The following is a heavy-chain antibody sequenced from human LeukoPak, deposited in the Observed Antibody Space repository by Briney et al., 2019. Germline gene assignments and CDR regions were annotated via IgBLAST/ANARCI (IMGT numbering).Heavy chain of an antibody. CDR3: AKDRYYGSGSYPVFDY. CDR2: IYSGGST. V-gene: IGHV3-53*01. Sequence: PGGSLRLSCAASGFTVSSHYMSWVRQAPGKGLEWVSVIYSGGSTYYADSVKGRFTISRDNSKNTVYLQMNSLRAEDTAVYYCAKDRYYGSGSYPVFDYWGQGTLVTVSS. CDR1: GFTVSSHY. D-gene: IGHD3-10*01. J-gene: IGHJ4*02.